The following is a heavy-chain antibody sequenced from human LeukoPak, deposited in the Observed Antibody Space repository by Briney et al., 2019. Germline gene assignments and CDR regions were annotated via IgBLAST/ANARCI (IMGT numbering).Heavy chain of an antibody. V-gene: IGHV3-7*01. CDR3: AGDLGGSPRGIGY. CDR2: IKQDGSEK. D-gene: IGHD1-26*01. J-gene: IGHJ4*02. Sequence: GGSLRLSCAASGFTFSSYWMSWVRQAPGKGLEWVANIKQDGSEKYYVDSVKGRFTISRDNAKNSLYLQMNSLRAEDTAVYYCAGDLGGSPRGIGYWGQGTLVTVSS. CDR1: GFTFSSYW.